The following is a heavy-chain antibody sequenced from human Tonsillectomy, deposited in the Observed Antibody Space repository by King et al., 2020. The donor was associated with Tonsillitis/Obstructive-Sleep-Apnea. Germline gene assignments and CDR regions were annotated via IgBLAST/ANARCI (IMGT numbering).Heavy chain of an antibody. D-gene: IGHD2-2*01. CDR1: GFTFSSYE. V-gene: IGHV3-48*03. CDR3: ARRTGYCSSTSCLRRGYFDY. CDR2: ISSSGSTI. Sequence: VQLVESGGGLVQPGGSLRLSCAASGFTFSSYEMNWVRQAPGKGLEWVPYISSSGSTIYYADSVKGRFTISRDNAKNSLYLQMNSLRAEDTAVYYCARRTGYCSSTSCLRRGYFDYWGQGTLVTVSS. J-gene: IGHJ4*02.